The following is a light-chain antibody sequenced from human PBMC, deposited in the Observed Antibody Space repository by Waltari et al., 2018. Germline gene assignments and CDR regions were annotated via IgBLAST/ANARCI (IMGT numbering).Light chain of an antibody. CDR2: GAT. V-gene: IGKV3-15*01. J-gene: IGKJ2*01. CDR1: QSVSSN. Sequence: EIVMTQSPATLSVSPGERATLSCRASQSVSSNLAWYQQQPGQAPRLLIYGATTRATGSPASFSGSGSGTEFTLTISSLQSEDFAIYYCQQYNNWPPQDAFGQGTKLEIK. CDR3: QQYNNWPPQDA.